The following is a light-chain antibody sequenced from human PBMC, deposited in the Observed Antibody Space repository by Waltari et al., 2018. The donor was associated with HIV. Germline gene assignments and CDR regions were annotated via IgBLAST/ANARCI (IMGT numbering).Light chain of an antibody. J-gene: IGLJ3*02. Sequence: QSALTQPASVSWSPGQSITIYCTGSSSDVRCYNLVSWYQQHPGKAPKLMIYEGIKRPSGVSNRFSGSKSGNTASLTISGLQAEDEADYYCCSYAGSSNWVFGGGTKLTVL. V-gene: IGLV2-23*01. CDR1: SSDVRCYNL. CDR2: EGI. CDR3: CSYAGSSNWV.